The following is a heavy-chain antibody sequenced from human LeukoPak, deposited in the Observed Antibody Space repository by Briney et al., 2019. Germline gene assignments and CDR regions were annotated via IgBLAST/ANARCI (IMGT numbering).Heavy chain of an antibody. J-gene: IGHJ4*02. CDR1: GGSFSGYY. Sequence: SETLSLTCAVYGGSFSGYYWSWIRQPPGKGLEWIGYIYYSGSTYYNPSLKSRVTISVDTSKNQFSLKLSSVTAADTAVYYCARVTAVKLDYWGQGTLVTVSS. V-gene: IGHV4-34*01. CDR2: IYYSGST. D-gene: IGHD5-18*01. CDR3: ARVTAVKLDY.